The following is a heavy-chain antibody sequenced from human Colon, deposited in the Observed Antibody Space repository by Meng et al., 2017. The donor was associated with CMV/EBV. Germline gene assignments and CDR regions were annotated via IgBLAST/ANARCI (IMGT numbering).Heavy chain of an antibody. CDR1: GFTFSSYG. D-gene: IGHD3-10*01. V-gene: IGHV3-30*02. J-gene: IGHJ6*01. Sequence: GGSLRLSCAASGFTFSSYGMHWVRQAPGKGLEWVASIRYDGKTQNYLDSMKGRLTISRDNSMNTLYLQLSSLRVEDTAVYYCGKGGDFYGSGSDYDLRSDDYDMDVWGQGTTVTVSS. CDR2: IRYDGKTQ. CDR3: GKGGDFYGSGSDYDLRSDDYDMDV.